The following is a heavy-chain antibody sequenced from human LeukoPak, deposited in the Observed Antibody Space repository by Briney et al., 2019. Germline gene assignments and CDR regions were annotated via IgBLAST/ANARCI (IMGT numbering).Heavy chain of an antibody. V-gene: IGHV3-21*01. CDR1: GFTVSSNY. Sequence: GGSLRLSCAASGFTVSSNYMSWVRQAPGKGLEWVSSISSDSNHRFYADSLKGRFTISRDNAKNSLYLQLISLRAEDTAVYYCARVAFGLYVMDVWGQGTTVTVSS. J-gene: IGHJ6*02. CDR3: ARVAFGLYVMDV. D-gene: IGHD3-3*01. CDR2: ISSDSNHR.